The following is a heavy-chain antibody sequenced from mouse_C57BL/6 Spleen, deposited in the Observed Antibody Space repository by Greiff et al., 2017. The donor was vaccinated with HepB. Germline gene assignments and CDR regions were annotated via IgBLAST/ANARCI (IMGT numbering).Heavy chain of an antibody. CDR3: ARRRGAGGAMDY. CDR1: GYTFTSYW. J-gene: IGHJ4*01. CDR2: IDPSDSYT. V-gene: IGHV1-50*01. Sequence: VQLQQPGAELVKPGASVKLSCKASGYTFTSYWMQWVKQRPGQGLEWIGEIDPSDSYTNYNQKFKGKATLTVDKSSSTAYMQLSSLTSEDSAVYYCARRRGAGGAMDYWGQGTSVTVSS.